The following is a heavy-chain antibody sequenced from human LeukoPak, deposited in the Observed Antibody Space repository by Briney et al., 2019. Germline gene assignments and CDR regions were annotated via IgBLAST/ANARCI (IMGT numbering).Heavy chain of an antibody. Sequence: SETLSLTCAVSGGSITSYYWSWIRQPPGKGLEWIGYIYHSGSTKYNPSLKSRVTISVDTSKNQFSLKLSSVTAADTAVYYCARDGYSGSDALWGRGTLVTVSS. CDR3: ARDGYSGSDAL. CDR2: IYHSGST. D-gene: IGHD5-12*01. J-gene: IGHJ4*02. CDR1: GGSITSYY. V-gene: IGHV4-59*12.